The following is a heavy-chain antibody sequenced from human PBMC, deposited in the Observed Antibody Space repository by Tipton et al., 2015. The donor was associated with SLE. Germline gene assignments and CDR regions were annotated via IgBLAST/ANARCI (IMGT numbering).Heavy chain of an antibody. Sequence: TLSLTCTVSGGSISSGSYYWSWIRQPAGKGLEWIGRIYTSGSPNYNPSLKSRVTISVDTSKNQFSLKLSSVTAADTAVYYCARDKGYWGQGTLVTVSS. CDR3: ARDKGY. V-gene: IGHV4-61*02. CDR1: GGSISSGSYY. CDR2: IYTSGSP. J-gene: IGHJ4*02.